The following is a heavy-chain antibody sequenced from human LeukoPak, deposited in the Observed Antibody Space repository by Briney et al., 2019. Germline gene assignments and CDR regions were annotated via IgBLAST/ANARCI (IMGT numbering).Heavy chain of an antibody. V-gene: IGHV4-4*07. CDR2: IYTSGST. D-gene: IGHD5-18*01. Sequence: SETLSLTCTVSGGSISSYYWSWIRQPAGKGLEWIGRIYTSGSTNYNPSLKSRITISVDTSKNQLSLNLSSVTAADTAVYYYARGSVAARLQHWGQGALVTVSS. CDR1: GGSISSYY. CDR3: ARGSVAARLQH. J-gene: IGHJ1*01.